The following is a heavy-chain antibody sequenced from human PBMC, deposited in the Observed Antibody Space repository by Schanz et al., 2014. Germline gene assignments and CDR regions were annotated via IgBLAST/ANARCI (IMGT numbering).Heavy chain of an antibody. CDR3: ARDRLAAQGIDS. V-gene: IGHV3-23*01. CDR1: GFTFSSYA. J-gene: IGHJ4*02. D-gene: IGHD6-6*01. CDR2: ISGRDGST. Sequence: EVQLLESGGGLVQPGGSLRLSCAASGFTFSSYAMTWVRQAPGMGLEWVSAISGRDGSTYYADSVRGRFTISRDNSKNTLYLQMNSLRAEDTAVYYCARDRLAAQGIDSWGQGTLVTVSS.